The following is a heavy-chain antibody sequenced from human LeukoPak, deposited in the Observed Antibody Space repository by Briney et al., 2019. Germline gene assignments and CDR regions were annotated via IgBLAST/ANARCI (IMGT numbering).Heavy chain of an antibody. Sequence: SETLSLTCTVSGGSISSSSYYWGWIRQPPGKGLKWIGSTYYSGSTYYNPSLKSRVTISVDTSKNQFSLKLSSVTAADTAVYYCARVSSLSIPSSLFDYWGQGTLVTVSS. J-gene: IGHJ4*02. CDR3: ARVSSLSIPSSLFDY. D-gene: IGHD6-6*01. CDR2: TYYSGST. V-gene: IGHV4-39*07. CDR1: GGSISSSSYY.